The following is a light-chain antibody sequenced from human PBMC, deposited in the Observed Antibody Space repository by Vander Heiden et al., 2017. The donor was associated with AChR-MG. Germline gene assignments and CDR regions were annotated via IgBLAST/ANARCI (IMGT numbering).Light chain of an antibody. CDR3: QQCDSTRFT. CDR1: QRISSY. V-gene: IGKV1-39*01. J-gene: IGKJ3*01. CDR2: AAS. Sequence: DIQMTQSPSSLSASVGDRVTITCRASQRISSYLNWYQQKPGKAPKLLIYAASSLQSGVPSRFSGSGSGTDFTLTISSLQPEDFATYYCQQCDSTRFTFGPGTKVDIK.